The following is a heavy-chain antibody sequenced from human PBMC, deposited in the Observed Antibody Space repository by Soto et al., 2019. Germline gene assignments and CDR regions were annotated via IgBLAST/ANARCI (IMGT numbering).Heavy chain of an antibody. D-gene: IGHD3-22*01. CDR1: GGTFSSYA. Sequence: ASVKVSCKASGGTFSSYAISWVRQAPGQGLEWMGGIIPIFGTANYAQKFQGRVTITADESTSTAYMELSSLRSEDTAVYYCARGPQVYYYDSSGYQFDYWGQGTLVTVSS. V-gene: IGHV1-69*13. CDR2: IIPIFGTA. CDR3: ARGPQVYYYDSSGYQFDY. J-gene: IGHJ4*02.